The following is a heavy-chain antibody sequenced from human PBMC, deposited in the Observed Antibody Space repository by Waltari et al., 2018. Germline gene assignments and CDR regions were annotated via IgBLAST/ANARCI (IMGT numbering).Heavy chain of an antibody. Sequence: SGGGLVQPGGSLRLSCAASGFTFSSYAMSWVRTAPGKGLEWVSAISGSGGSTYYADSATGRFTISRDNAKNTLYLQMNMLRAEDTAVYYCAKGRDRSGYYDYWGQGTLVTVSS. CDR1: GFTFSSYA. V-gene: IGHV3-23*01. CDR3: AKGRDRSGYYDY. D-gene: IGHD3-22*01. CDR2: ISGSGGST. J-gene: IGHJ4*02.